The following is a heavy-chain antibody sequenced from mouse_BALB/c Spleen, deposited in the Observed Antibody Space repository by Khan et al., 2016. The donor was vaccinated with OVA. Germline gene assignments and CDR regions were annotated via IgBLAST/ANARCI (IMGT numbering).Heavy chain of an antibody. CDR3: ARGNYYGSTSWFGY. V-gene: IGHV1-9*01. D-gene: IGHD1-1*01. CDR1: GYTFSSYW. Sequence: QVQLKQSGAELMKPGASVKISCKASGYTFSSYWIEWVKQRPGHGLEWIGEILPGSGNNNFNEKFRGKATFAADTSSNTAYMKLSSLTSEDSAVDYCARGNYYGSTSWFGYWGQGTLVTVSA. J-gene: IGHJ3*01. CDR2: ILPGSGNN.